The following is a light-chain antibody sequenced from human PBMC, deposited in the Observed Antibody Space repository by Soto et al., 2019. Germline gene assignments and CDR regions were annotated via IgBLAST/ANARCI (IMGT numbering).Light chain of an antibody. CDR1: SSDVGGYNY. CDR2: EVS. V-gene: IGLV2-8*01. CDR3: SSYAGSNADV. Sequence: QSALTQPPSASGSPGQSVTISCTGTSSDVGGYNYVSWYQQHPGKATKLMIYEVSKRPSGVPDRFSGSKSGNTASLTVSGLQAEDEADYYCSSYAGSNADVFGTGTKVTVL. J-gene: IGLJ1*01.